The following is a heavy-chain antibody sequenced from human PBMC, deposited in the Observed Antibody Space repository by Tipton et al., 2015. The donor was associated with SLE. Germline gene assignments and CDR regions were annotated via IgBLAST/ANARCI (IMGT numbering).Heavy chain of an antibody. D-gene: IGHD6-25*01. Sequence: TLSLTCTVSGGSITSGTYYWTWIRQPAGKGLEWIGHISSRGSTNYNPSLKSRVTISLDTSKNQFSLKLSSVTAADTAVYYCARTEVGGYSHDAFDLWGHGTMVTVSS. CDR3: ARTEVGGYSHDAFDL. J-gene: IGHJ3*01. CDR1: GGSITSGTYY. V-gene: IGHV4-61*09. CDR2: ISSRGST.